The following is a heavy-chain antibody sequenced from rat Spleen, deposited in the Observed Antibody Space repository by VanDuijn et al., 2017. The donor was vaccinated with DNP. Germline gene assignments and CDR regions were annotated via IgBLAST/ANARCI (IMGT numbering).Heavy chain of an antibody. V-gene: IGHV5-22*01. CDR3: ARRGYNNAWYFDF. Sequence: EVQLVESGGDLMQPGRSLTLSCAASGFTFSDYYMAWVRQAPKKGLEWVASISYEGSSTYYGDSVQGRFTISRDNAKSTLYLQMNSLRSEDTATYYCARRGYNNAWYFDFWGPGTMVTVSS. CDR1: GFTFSDYY. D-gene: IGHD1-10*01. J-gene: IGHJ1*01. CDR2: ISYEGSST.